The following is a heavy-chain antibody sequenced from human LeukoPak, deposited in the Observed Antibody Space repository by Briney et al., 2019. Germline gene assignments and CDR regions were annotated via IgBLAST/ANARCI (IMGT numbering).Heavy chain of an antibody. V-gene: IGHV3-30*03. D-gene: IGHD5-18*01. CDR3: ARVGDTAMPRYYYYYGMDV. CDR1: GFTFSSYG. J-gene: IGHJ6*02. Sequence: GRSLRLSCAASGFTFSSYGMHWVRQAPGKGLEWVAVISYDGSNKYYADSVKGRFTISRDNSKNTLYLQMNSLRAEDTAVYYCARVGDTAMPRYYYYYGMDVWGQGTTVTVSS. CDR2: ISYDGSNK.